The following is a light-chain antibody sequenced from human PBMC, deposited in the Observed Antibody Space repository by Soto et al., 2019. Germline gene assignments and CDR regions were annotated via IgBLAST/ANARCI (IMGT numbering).Light chain of an antibody. CDR3: QKYGSLTSST. CDR2: GAS. Sequence: EIVLTQSPGTLSLSPGEIATLSCRASQSVSSTYLAWYQQKPGQAPRLIIYGASSRATGIPDRFSGSGSGTDFTLTISRLEPEDFAVYYCQKYGSLTSSTFGQGTKVEIK. J-gene: IGKJ1*01. V-gene: IGKV3-20*01. CDR1: QSVSSTY.